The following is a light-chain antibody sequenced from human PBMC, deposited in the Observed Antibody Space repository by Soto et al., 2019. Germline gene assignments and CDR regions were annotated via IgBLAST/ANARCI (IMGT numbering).Light chain of an antibody. CDR3: QQYADSPLT. CDR1: EPIRNTF. V-gene: IGKV3-20*01. CDR2: GAS. J-gene: IGKJ4*01. Sequence: PGERATLSCRTSEPIRNTFVAWYQQKPGQAPRLLIYGASSRAIGIPGRFSGSGSGTDFTLTIDRLEPEDFALYYCQQYADSPLTFGGGTNVDIK.